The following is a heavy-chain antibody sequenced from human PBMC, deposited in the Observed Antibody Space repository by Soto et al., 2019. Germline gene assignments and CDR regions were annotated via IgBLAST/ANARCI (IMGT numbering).Heavy chain of an antibody. CDR2: ISSSGSTI. CDR1: GFTFSDYY. J-gene: IGHJ3*02. D-gene: IGHD5-12*01. CDR3: ARDRRYGWLQLYDAFDI. Sequence: GGSLRLSCAASGFTFSDYYMSWIRQAPGKGLEWVSYISSSGSTIYYADPVTGRFTTYRDHAKTSLYLQMNSRRAEDTAVYYCARDRRYGWLQLYDAFDIWGQGTIVTVSS. V-gene: IGHV3-11*01.